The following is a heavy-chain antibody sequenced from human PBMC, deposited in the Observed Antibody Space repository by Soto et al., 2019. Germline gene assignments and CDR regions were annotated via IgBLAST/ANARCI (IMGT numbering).Heavy chain of an antibody. D-gene: IGHD6-19*01. CDR1: GGSISSSSYY. CDR3: ARHVTFGGWYFYMDV. CDR2: IYYSGST. J-gene: IGHJ6*03. Sequence: PSETLSLTCTVSGGSISSSSYYWGWIRQPPGKGLEWIGSIYYSGSTYYNPSLKSRVTISVDTSKNQFSLKLSSVTAADTAVYYCARHVTFGGWYFYMDVWGKGTTVTVSS. V-gene: IGHV4-39*01.